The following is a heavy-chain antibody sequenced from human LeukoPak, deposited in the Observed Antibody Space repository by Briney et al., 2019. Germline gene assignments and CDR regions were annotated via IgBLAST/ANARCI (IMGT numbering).Heavy chain of an antibody. D-gene: IGHD2-2*01. Sequence: GGSLRLSCAASGFTFSSCAMHWVRQAPGKGLEWVAVISYDGSNKYYADSVKGRFTISRDNSKNTLYLQMNSLRAEDTAVYYCAKHIGWQLYCSSTSCPGYMDVWGKGTTVTVSS. CDR3: AKHIGWQLYCSSTSCPGYMDV. CDR2: ISYDGSNK. J-gene: IGHJ6*03. CDR1: GFTFSSCA. V-gene: IGHV3-30-3*02.